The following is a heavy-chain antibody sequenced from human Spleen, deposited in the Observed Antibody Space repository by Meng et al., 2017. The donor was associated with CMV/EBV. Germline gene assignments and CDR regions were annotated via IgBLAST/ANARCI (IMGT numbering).Heavy chain of an antibody. CDR2: ISSSGSTK. CDR3: ARDQVAASGPDY. D-gene: IGHD6-13*01. CDR1: GFTFSYYE. J-gene: IGHJ4*02. V-gene: IGHV3-48*03. Sequence: GESLKISCVASGFTFSYYELNWVRQAPGKGLEWVSYISSSGSTKYYADSVKGRLTISRDNARNSLYLQMNSLRAEDTAVYYCARDQVAASGPDYWGQGTLVTVSS.